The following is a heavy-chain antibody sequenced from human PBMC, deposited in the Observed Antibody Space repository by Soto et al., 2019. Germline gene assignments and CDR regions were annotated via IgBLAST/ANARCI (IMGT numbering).Heavy chain of an antibody. D-gene: IGHD5-12*01. CDR3: ARERERWLQFFYFDY. CDR2: IIPIFGTA. V-gene: IGHV1-69*13. CDR1: GGTFSSYA. J-gene: IGHJ4*02. Sequence: GASVKVSCKASGGTFSSYAISWVRQAPGQGLEWMGGIIPIFGTANYAQKFQGRVTITADESTSTAYMELSSLRSEDTAVYYCARERERWLQFFYFDYWGQGTLVTVSS.